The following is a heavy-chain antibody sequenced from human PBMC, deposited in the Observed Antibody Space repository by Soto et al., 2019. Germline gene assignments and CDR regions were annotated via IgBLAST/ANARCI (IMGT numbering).Heavy chain of an antibody. CDR2: ISAYNGNT. V-gene: IGHV1-18*01. J-gene: IGHJ6*03. Sequence: ASVKVSCKASGYTFTSYGISWVRQAPGQGLEWMGWISAYNGNTNYAQKLQGRVTMTTDTSTSTAYMELRSLRSDDTAVYYCARVPSYDFWSGYPPYYYYYMDVWGKGTTVTVS. CDR1: GYTFTSYG. D-gene: IGHD3-3*01. CDR3: ARVPSYDFWSGYPPYYYYYMDV.